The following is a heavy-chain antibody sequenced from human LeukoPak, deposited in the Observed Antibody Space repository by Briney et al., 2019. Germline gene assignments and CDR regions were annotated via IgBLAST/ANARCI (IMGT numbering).Heavy chain of an antibody. CDR1: GFTFDDYG. CDR3: ARGIRFLEWLSGFVY. V-gene: IGHV3-20*04. J-gene: IGHJ4*02. CDR2: INWNSGST. Sequence: GGSLRLSCAASGFTFDDYGMSWVRQVPGKGLEWVSGINWNSGSTGYADSVKGRFTISRDNAKNSLYLQMDSLRVEDTALYYCARGIRFLEWLSGFVYWGQGTLVTVSS. D-gene: IGHD3-3*01.